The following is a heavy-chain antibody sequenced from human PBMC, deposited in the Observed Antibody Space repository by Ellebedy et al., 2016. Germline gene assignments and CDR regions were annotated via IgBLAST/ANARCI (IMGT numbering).Heavy chain of an antibody. V-gene: IGHV3-53*01. CDR1: GFTVSTNY. Sequence: GESLKISCAVSGFTVSTNYMSWVRQAPGKGLEWVAIIYRTGTTFYPDSAKGRFTISRDSSKNTLYLDMDSLRAEDTAIYYCAKCRHSTGCLLDYWGQGTLVTVSS. CDR3: AKCRHSTGCLLDY. J-gene: IGHJ4*02. CDR2: IYRTGTT. D-gene: IGHD6-19*01.